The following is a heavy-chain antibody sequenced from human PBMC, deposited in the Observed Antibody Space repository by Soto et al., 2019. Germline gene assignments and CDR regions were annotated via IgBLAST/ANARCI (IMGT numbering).Heavy chain of an antibody. Sequence: SETLSLTCAVSSGSISSSNWWSWVRQPPGKGLEWIGEIYHSGSTNYNPSLKSRVTISVDKSKNQFSLKLSSVTAADTAVYYCARANSRGWYYFDYWGQGTLVTVSS. CDR1: SGSISSSNW. J-gene: IGHJ4*02. CDR2: IYHSGST. D-gene: IGHD6-19*01. CDR3: ARANSRGWYYFDY. V-gene: IGHV4-4*02.